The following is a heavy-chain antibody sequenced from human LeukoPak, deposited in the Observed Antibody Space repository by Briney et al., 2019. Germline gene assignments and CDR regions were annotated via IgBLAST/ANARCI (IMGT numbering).Heavy chain of an antibody. CDR3: AREGFYYDDAFDI. J-gene: IGHJ3*02. V-gene: IGHV3-72*01. CDR2: TRNKANSYTT. D-gene: IGHD3-22*01. CDR1: GFTFSDHY. Sequence: GGSLRLSCAASGFTFSDHYMDWVRQAPGKGLEWVGRTRNKANSYTTEYAASVKGRFTISRDDSKNSLYLQMNSLKTEDTAVYYCAREGFYYDDAFDIWGQGTMVTVSS.